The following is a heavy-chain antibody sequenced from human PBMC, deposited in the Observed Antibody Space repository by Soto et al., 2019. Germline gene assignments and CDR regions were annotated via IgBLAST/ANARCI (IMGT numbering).Heavy chain of an antibody. Sequence: SETLSLTCSVSGGSISGSYWSWIRQSPGKGLGWLGYVYYTGSTNYSPSLRSRVSISVDTSKNEFSLRLSSVTAADTAVYFCARSVAVPGAHIDYWGQGTQVTVSS. V-gene: IGHV4-59*01. D-gene: IGHD6-19*01. CDR2: VYYTGST. CDR1: GGSISGSY. J-gene: IGHJ4*02. CDR3: ARSVAVPGAHIDY.